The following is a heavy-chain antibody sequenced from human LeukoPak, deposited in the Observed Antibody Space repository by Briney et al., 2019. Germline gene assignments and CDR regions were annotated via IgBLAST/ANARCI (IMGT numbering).Heavy chain of an antibody. CDR3: ARVIGGYCTNGVCPSYYYYYGMDV. CDR2: IIPILGIA. CDR1: GGTCSSYA. V-gene: IGHV1-69*04. J-gene: IGHJ6*02. Sequence: VASVKVSCKASGGTCSSYAISWVRQAPGQGLEWMGRIIPILGIANYAQKFQGRVTITAGKSTSTAYMELSSLRSEDTAVYYCARVIGGYCTNGVCPSYYYYYGMDVWGQGTTVTVSS. D-gene: IGHD2-8*01.